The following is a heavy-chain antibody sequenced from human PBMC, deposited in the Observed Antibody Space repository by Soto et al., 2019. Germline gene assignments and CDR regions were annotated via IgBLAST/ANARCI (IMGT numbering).Heavy chain of an antibody. J-gene: IGHJ6*02. D-gene: IGHD3-16*01. CDR1: GGSISSADHY. V-gene: IGHV4-30-4*01. Sequence: QVQLQESGPGLVKPSQTLSLTCTVSGGSISSADHYWNWIRQTPGKGLEWIGNIYYSGSTYYNPSLKSRFTMSVDRSKNQFSLTLTSVTAADTAVYYCARGDDLDVWGQGTTVTVSS. CDR2: IYYSGST. CDR3: ARGDDLDV.